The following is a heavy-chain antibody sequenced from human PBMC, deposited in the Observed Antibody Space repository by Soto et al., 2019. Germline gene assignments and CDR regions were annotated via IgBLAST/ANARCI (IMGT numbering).Heavy chain of an antibody. J-gene: IGHJ4*02. CDR3: AKNRGRSTMIGVALDY. Sequence: GGSLRLSCAASGFTFSSYAMSWVRQAPGKGLEWVSAISGSGGSTYYADSVKGRFTISRDNSKNTLYLQMNSLRAEDTAVYYCAKNRGRSTMIGVALDYWGQGTLVIVSS. CDR1: GFTFSSYA. D-gene: IGHD3-22*01. CDR2: ISGSGGST. V-gene: IGHV3-23*01.